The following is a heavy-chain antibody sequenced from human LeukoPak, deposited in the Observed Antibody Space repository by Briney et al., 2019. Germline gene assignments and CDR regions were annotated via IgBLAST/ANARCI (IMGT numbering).Heavy chain of an antibody. CDR3: ARDQPPTYGDYSYYYYGMDV. V-gene: IGHV4-59*01. J-gene: IGHJ6*04. CDR1: GGSISSYY. Sequence: PSETLSLTCTVSGGSISSYYWSWIRQPPGKGLEWIGYIYYSGSTNYNPSLKRRVTISVATSKNQFSLTLSSVTAADTAVYYCARDQPPTYGDYSYYYYGMDVWGKGTTVTVSS. D-gene: IGHD4-17*01. CDR2: IYYSGST.